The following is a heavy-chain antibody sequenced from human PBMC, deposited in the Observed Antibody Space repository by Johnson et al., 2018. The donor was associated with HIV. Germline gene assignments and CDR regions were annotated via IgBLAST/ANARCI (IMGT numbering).Heavy chain of an antibody. D-gene: IGHD1-26*01. CDR1: GLTFSRYG. V-gene: IGHV3-30*19. CDR3: ARGSEWELLPNDAFDI. Sequence: QVQLVESGGGGVQPGRSLRLSCVVSGLTFSRYGMYWVRQAPGWGLEWVAAILYDGSNKYSADSVKGRFTVSRDYSKSTLYLQMNSLRAEDTAVYYCARGSEWELLPNDAFDIWGQGTMVTVSS. CDR2: ILYDGSNK. J-gene: IGHJ3*02.